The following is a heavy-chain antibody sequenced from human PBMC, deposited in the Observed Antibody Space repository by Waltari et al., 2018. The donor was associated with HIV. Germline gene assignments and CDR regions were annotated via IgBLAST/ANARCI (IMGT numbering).Heavy chain of an antibody. Sequence: QVQLVQSGAEVKKPGASVKVSCKVSGYTLTELSMHWVRQAPGKGLGWMGGVEPEDGETIYAQKFQGRVTMTEETATDTAYMELSSLRSEDTAVYYCATGKGYSYGAPLYFDYWGQGTLVTVSS. V-gene: IGHV1-24*01. D-gene: IGHD5-18*01. CDR1: GYTLTELS. CDR3: ATGKGYSYGAPLYFDY. CDR2: VEPEDGET. J-gene: IGHJ4*02.